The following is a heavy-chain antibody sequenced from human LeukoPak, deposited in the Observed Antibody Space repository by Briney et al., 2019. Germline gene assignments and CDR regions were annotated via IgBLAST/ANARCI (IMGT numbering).Heavy chain of an antibody. CDR1: GGSFSDYY. D-gene: IGHD5-12*01. V-gene: IGHV4-34*01. Sequence: SETLSLTCAVYGGSFSDYYWSWIRQPPGKGLEWIGEINHSGRTNYNPSLKSRVTISVDTSKNQFSLKLSSVTAADTAVYYCTRDQRSGYSGYDYYYYYYMDVWGKGTTVTVSS. J-gene: IGHJ6*03. CDR3: TRDQRSGYSGYDYYYYYYMDV. CDR2: INHSGRT.